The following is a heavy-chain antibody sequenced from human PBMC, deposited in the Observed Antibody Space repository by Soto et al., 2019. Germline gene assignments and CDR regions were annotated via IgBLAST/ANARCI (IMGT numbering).Heavy chain of an antibody. D-gene: IGHD2-2*01. CDR3: ARAEGYCISTSCHGNYYYGMDV. V-gene: IGHV1-69*12. CDR2: IIPIFGTA. Sequence: QVQLVQSGAEVKKPGSSVKVSCKASGGTFSSYAISWVRQAPGQGLEWMGGIIPIFGTANYAQKFQGRVTIAADESTNAVYKELSSLRSDDTGVYYCARAEGYCISTSCHGNYYYGMDVWGQGTTFTVSS. CDR1: GGTFSSYA. J-gene: IGHJ6*02.